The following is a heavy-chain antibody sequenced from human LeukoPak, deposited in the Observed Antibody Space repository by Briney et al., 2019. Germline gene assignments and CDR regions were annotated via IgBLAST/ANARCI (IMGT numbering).Heavy chain of an antibody. J-gene: IGHJ4*02. CDR1: GGSISSGGYY. D-gene: IGHD2-2*01. Sequence: SQTLSLTCTVSGGSISSGGYYWSWIRQHPGKGLEWIGYIYYSGSTYYNPSLKSRVTISVDTPKNQFSLKLSSVTAADTAVYYCARGPGCSSTSCYLSFDYWGQGTLVTVSS. V-gene: IGHV4-31*03. CDR3: ARGPGCSSTSCYLSFDY. CDR2: IYYSGST.